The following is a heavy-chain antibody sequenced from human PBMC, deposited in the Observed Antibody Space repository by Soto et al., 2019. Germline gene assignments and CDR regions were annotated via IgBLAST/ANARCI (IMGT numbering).Heavy chain of an antibody. V-gene: IGHV3-33*01. CDR2: IWYDGSNK. Sequence: QVQLVESGGGVVQPGRSLRLSCAASGFTFSSYGMHWVRQAPGKGLEWVAVIWYDGSNKYYADSVKGRFTISRDNSKNTLYLQMNSLRAEDTAVYSCARRWGYDAFDIWGQGTMVTVSS. J-gene: IGHJ3*02. CDR1: GFTFSSYG. CDR3: ARRWGYDAFDI. D-gene: IGHD3-16*01.